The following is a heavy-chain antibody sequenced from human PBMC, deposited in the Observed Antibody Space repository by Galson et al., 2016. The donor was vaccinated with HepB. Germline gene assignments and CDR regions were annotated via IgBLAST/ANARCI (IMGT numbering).Heavy chain of an antibody. V-gene: IGHV3-66*01. CDR1: GFTVSNNY. Sequence: LRLSCAASGFTVSNNYMRWVRQAPGKGLEWVSLIYSGGSTHYADSVKGRFTISRDSSKNTLYLQMNSLRAEDTAVYYCARNRHCSGGSCYGAWGQGTLVTVPS. J-gene: IGHJ5*02. D-gene: IGHD2-15*01. CDR3: ARNRHCSGGSCYGA. CDR2: IYSGGST.